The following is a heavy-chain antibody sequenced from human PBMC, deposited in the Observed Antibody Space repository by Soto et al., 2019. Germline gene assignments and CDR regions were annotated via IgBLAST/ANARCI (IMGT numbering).Heavy chain of an antibody. D-gene: IGHD2-15*01. J-gene: IGHJ4*02. CDR2: VSVGGDYT. V-gene: IGHV3-23*01. CDR3: AKDYPEVRSGGNY. CDR1: GFTFSSYA. Sequence: EVQLLESGGGLVQPGGSLRLSCAASGFTFSSYAMSWVRQAPGKGLEWVSAVSVGGDYTHYEDSVKGRFTISRDDSKNTLHLQMNSLRAEDTAVYYCAKDYPEVRSGGNYWGQGSLVTVSP.